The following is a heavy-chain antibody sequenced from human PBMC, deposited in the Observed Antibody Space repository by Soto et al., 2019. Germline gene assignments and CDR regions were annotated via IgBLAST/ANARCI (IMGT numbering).Heavy chain of an antibody. D-gene: IGHD3-10*01. CDR3: TGITWFRGMDV. V-gene: IGHV6-1*01. CDR2: TYYKSKWNN. Sequence: SHTLSLTCAISGYSVSSNSAGLNWIRQSPSRGLEWLGRTYYKSKWNNDYALSVKSRITINPDTSKNQFSLHLYSVTPEDTAVYYCTGITWFRGMDVWGQGTPVTVSS. J-gene: IGHJ6*02. CDR1: GYSVSSNSAG.